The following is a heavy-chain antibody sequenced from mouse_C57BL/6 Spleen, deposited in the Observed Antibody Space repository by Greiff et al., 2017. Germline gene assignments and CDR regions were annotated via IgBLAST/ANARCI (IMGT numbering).Heavy chain of an antibody. V-gene: IGHV3-6*01. CDR2: ISYDGSN. J-gene: IGHJ3*01. CDR1: GYSITSGYY. Sequence: DVKLQESGPGLVKPSQSLSLTCSVTGYSITSGYYWNWIRQFPGNKLEWMGYISYDGSNNYHPSLKNRISITRDTSKNQFFLKLNSVTTEDTATYYCAREGDYGNYEFAYWGQGTLVTVSA. D-gene: IGHD2-1*01. CDR3: AREGDYGNYEFAY.